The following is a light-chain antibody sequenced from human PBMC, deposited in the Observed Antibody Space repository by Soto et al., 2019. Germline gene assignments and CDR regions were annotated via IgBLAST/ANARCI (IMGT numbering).Light chain of an antibody. CDR1: SSDVGGYDY. J-gene: IGLJ2*01. V-gene: IGLV2-14*01. CDR3: SSYASSSTLV. Sequence: QSALTQPASVSGSPGQSITISCTGTSSDVGGYDYVSWYQQHPGNVPKLMIYDVSSQPSGVSNRFSGSKSGNTASLTISGLQAEDEADYYCSSYASSSTLVFGGGTKLTVL. CDR2: DVS.